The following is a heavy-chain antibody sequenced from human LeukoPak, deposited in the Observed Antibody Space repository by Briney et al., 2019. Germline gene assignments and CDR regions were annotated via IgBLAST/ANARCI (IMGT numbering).Heavy chain of an antibody. CDR2: ISGSGDST. V-gene: IGHV3-23*01. J-gene: IGHJ4*02. D-gene: IGHD6-13*01. Sequence: PTGGSLRLSCAASGFTFSSYAMGWVRQAPGKGLEWVSTISGSGDSTYYADSVKGRFTISRDNSKNTLNLQMNSLRAEDTAVYYCAKDRRGYRSSFFDYWGQGTLVTVSS. CDR1: GFTFSSYA. CDR3: AKDRRGYRSSFFDY.